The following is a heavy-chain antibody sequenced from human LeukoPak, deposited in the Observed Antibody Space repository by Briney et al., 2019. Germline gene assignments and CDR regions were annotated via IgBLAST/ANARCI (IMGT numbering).Heavy chain of an antibody. D-gene: IGHD3-22*01. Sequence: GGSLRLSCAASGFTFSSYGMHWVRQAPGKGLEWVAFIRYDGSNKYYADSVKGRFTISRDNSKNTLYLQMNSLRAEDTAVYYCARRTDSSGYDAFDIWGQGTMVTVSS. CDR1: GFTFSSYG. V-gene: IGHV3-30*02. CDR2: IRYDGSNK. CDR3: ARRTDSSGYDAFDI. J-gene: IGHJ3*02.